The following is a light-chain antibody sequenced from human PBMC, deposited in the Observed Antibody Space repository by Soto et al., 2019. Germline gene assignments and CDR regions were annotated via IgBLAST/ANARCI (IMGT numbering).Light chain of an antibody. CDR2: DAS. V-gene: IGKV3-15*01. CDR3: QQNNDWPGT. Sequence: EIVMTQSPATLSVSPGERATLSCRASQSVSTYLAWYQQKPGQAPRLLIYDASTRATGIPVRFSGSGSGTEFTLTISSLQSEDVGIYYCQQNNDWPGTFGQGTKVEVK. CDR1: QSVSTY. J-gene: IGKJ1*01.